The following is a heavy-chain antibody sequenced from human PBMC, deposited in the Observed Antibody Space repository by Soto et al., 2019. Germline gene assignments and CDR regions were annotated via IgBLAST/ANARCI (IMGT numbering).Heavy chain of an antibody. CDR2: IKSKTDGGTT. Sequence: GGSLRLSCAASGFTFSNAWMNWVRQAPGKGLEWVGRIKSKTDGGTTDYAAPVKGRFTISREDSKNTLCLQRNSLKTEDTAVYYCTTDGGVHEYSSSWYLFGESSYNWGQGTLVTVSS. D-gene: IGHD6-13*01. CDR1: GFTFSNAW. J-gene: IGHJ4*02. V-gene: IGHV3-15*07. CDR3: TTDGGVHEYSSSWYLFGESSYN.